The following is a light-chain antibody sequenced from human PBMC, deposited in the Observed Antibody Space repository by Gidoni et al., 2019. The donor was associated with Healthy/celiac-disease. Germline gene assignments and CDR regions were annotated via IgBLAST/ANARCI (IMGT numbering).Light chain of an antibody. CDR1: SSNIGAGYD. CDR3: QSYDSSLRNV. J-gene: IGLJ1*01. CDR2: GNS. V-gene: IGLV1-40*01. Sequence: QSVLTQPPSVSGAPGQRVTISCTGSSSNIGAGYDVHWYQQLPGTAPKLLIYGNSNRPSGVPDRFSGSKSGTSASLAITGLQAEDEADYYCQSYDSSLRNVFGTVTKVTVL.